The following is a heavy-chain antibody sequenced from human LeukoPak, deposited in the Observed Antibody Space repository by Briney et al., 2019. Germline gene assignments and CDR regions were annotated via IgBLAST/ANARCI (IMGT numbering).Heavy chain of an antibody. J-gene: IGHJ6*03. Sequence: SGGSLRLSCAASGFTFSSYWMSWVRQAPGKGLEWVANIKQDGSEKYYVDSVKGRFTISRDNAKNSLYLQMNSLRAEDTAVYYCARRYYDFWSGPSGRYYYYMDVWGKGTTVTVSS. CDR3: ARRYYDFWSGPSGRYYYYMDV. CDR2: IKQDGSEK. V-gene: IGHV3-7*01. D-gene: IGHD3-3*01. CDR1: GFTFSSYW.